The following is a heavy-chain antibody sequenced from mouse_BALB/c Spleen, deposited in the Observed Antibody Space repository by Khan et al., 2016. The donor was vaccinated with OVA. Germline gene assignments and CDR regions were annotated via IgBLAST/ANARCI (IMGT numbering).Heavy chain of an antibody. CDR1: GYTFTSYW. CDR3: ARGYFGNYEFAY. Sequence: QVQLQQSGAELVKPGASVKLSCKTSGYTFTSYWIQWVKQRPGQGLGWIGQIFPGTDTTYYNENFKSKATLTVETSSNTAYMQFSSLTSEDSAVYFCARGYFGNYEFAYWGQGTLVTVSP. J-gene: IGHJ3*01. D-gene: IGHD2-1*01. CDR2: IFPGTDTT. V-gene: IGHV1S132*01.